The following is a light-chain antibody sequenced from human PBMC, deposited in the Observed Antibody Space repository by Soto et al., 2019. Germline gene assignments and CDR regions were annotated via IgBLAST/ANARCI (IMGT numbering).Light chain of an antibody. V-gene: IGKV3-11*01. CDR1: QSINSN. CDR2: GAS. Sequence: DIVMTQSPSTLSGSPGDRATLSCRASQSINSNLTWYQQKPGQAPRLLIYGASTRATGIPARFSGSGSGTDFTLTISSLEPEDFAVYYCQQRSEWPRTFGQGTKVDIK. J-gene: IGKJ1*01. CDR3: QQRSEWPRT.